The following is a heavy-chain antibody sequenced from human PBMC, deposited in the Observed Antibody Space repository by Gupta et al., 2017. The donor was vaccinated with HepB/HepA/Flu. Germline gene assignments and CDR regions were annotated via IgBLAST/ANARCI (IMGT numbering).Heavy chain of an antibody. Sequence: EVQLLESGGGLVQPGGSLRLSCAASGFSVGCKAMAWVRQAPGKGLEWVTGFGRELRTHYADSVRGRFTSSRDTLKNTVYLQMNSLRAEDTAVYYCAKDLYFWSAMDVWGEGTTVTVSS. CDR1: GFSVGCKA. D-gene: IGHD3-3*01. CDR2: FGRELRT. V-gene: IGHV3-23*01. CDR3: AKDLYFWSAMDV. J-gene: IGHJ6*03.